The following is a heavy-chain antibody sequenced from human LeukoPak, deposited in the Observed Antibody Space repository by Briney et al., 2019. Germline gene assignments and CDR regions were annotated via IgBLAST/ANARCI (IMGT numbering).Heavy chain of an antibody. CDR2: INSSGSII. V-gene: IGHV3-11*01. CDR1: AFTFSDYY. Sequence: GGSLRLSCAAYAFTFSDYYVRWIRQAPGKGVEWVSYINSSGSIIYYADSVKGRLTISRDNTKNSLDLQMNSLGAKDTAVYYWPRDQQLDYYYYGMDVWGQGTTVTVS. D-gene: IGHD6-6*01. J-gene: IGHJ6*02. CDR3: PRDQQLDYYYYGMDV.